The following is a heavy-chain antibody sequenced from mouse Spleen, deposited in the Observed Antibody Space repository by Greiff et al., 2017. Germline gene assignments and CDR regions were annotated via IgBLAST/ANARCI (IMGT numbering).Heavy chain of an antibody. V-gene: IGHV1-9*01. CDR2: ILPGSGST. D-gene: IGHD1-2*01. CDR1: GYTFSSYW. J-gene: IGHJ4*01. CDR3: ARGRPLLRLRNYAMDY. Sequence: VQLQQSGAELMKPGASVKISCKATGYTFSSYWIEWVKQRPGHGLEWIGEILPGSGSTNYNEKFKGKATFTADTSSNTAYMQLSSLTSEDSAVYYCARGRPLLRLRNYAMDYWGQGTSVTVSS.